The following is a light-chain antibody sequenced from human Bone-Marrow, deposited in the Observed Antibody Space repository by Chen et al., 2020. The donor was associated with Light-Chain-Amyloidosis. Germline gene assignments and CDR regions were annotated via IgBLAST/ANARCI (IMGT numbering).Light chain of an antibody. CDR3: SAYTITDTLG. Sequence: QSALTQPASVSGSPGQSITISCTGTSSDVGGDNHVSWYQQHPDKAPKLMIYEVTNRPSWVPDRVAGSKSDNTAPLTRSGLQTEDEADYFCSAYTITDTLGVGSETRVTVL. V-gene: IGLV2-14*01. J-gene: IGLJ1*01. CDR2: EVT. CDR1: SSDVGGDNH.